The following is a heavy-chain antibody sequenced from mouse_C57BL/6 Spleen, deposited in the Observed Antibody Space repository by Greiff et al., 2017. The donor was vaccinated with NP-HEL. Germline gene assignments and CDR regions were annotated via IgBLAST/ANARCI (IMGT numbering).Heavy chain of an antibody. CDR1: GYAFRSSW. V-gene: IGHV1-82*01. J-gene: IGHJ2*01. CDR2: IYPGDGDT. D-gene: IGHD1-1*01. CDR3: AREGDGSSLDY. Sequence: QVQLQQSGPELVKPGASVKISCTASGYAFRSSWMNWVKQRPGTGLEWIGRIYPGDGDTNYNGKFKGKATLTADKSSSTAYMQLSSLTSEDSAVYFCAREGDGSSLDYWGQGTTLTVSS.